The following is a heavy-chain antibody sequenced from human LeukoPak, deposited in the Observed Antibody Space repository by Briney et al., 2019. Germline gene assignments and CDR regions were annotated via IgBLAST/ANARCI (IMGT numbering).Heavy chain of an antibody. D-gene: IGHD6-19*01. CDR2: INHSGST. CDR3: AKGGSSGWYAFDY. J-gene: IGHJ4*02. Sequence: SETLSLTCAVYGGSFSGYYWSWIRQPPGKGLEWIGEINHSGSTNYNPSLKSRVTISVDTSKNQFSLKLSSVTAEDTALYYCAKGGSSGWYAFDYWGQGTLVTVSS. V-gene: IGHV4-34*01. CDR1: GGSFSGYY.